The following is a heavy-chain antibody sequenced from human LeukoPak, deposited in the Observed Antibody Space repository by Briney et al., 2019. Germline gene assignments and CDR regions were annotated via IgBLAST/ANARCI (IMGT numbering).Heavy chain of an antibody. D-gene: IGHD3-22*01. CDR3: ARDRYYYDSSGYLFDY. J-gene: IGHJ4*02. Sequence: SETLSLTCTVSGGSISSYYWSWIRQPPGKGLEWIGCIYYSGYTNYKSSLKSRVTISVDTSKNQFSLKLSSVTAADTAVYYCARDRYYYDSSGYLFDYWGQGTLVTVSS. CDR1: GGSISSYY. CDR2: IYYSGYT. V-gene: IGHV4-59*12.